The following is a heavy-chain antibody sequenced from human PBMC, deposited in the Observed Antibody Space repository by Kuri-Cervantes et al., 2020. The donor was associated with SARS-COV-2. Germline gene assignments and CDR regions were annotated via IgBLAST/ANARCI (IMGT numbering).Heavy chain of an antibody. Sequence: ASVKVSCKASGYTFTSYGISWVRQAPGQGLEWMGWISAYNGNTNYAQKLQGRVTMTTDTSTSTAYMELSSLRSEDTAVYYCARGLVVPAAMRPNYYMDVWGKGTTVTVSS. CDR3: ARGLVVPAAMRPNYYMDV. D-gene: IGHD2-2*01. CDR2: ISAYNGNT. J-gene: IGHJ6*03. V-gene: IGHV1-18*04. CDR1: GYTFTSYG.